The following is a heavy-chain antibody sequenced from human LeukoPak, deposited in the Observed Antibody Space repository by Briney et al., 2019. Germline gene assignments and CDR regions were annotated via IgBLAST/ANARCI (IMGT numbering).Heavy chain of an antibody. D-gene: IGHD2-2*01. Sequence: SGGSLRLSCAASGLTFNSYAMNWVRQAPGKGLEWVSSISGIGGATYYADSVKGRFTISRDNSKNTLYLQMNSLRAEDTAVYYCAKDRLPGYLNPNWFDPWGQGTLVTVSS. CDR2: ISGIGGAT. CDR1: GLTFNSYA. J-gene: IGHJ5*02. CDR3: AKDRLPGYLNPNWFDP. V-gene: IGHV3-23*01.